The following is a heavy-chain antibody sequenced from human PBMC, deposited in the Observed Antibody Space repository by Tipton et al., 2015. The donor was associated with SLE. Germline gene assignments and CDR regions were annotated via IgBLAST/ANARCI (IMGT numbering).Heavy chain of an antibody. J-gene: IGHJ5*02. CDR3: AAESIVGASHGFDP. CDR1: GYTFTTYG. V-gene: IGHV1-18*01. Sequence: QSGPEVKKPGASVKVSCKASGYTFTTYGISWVRQAPGQGLEWMGWISPYYGDTNYAQKFQGRVTMTRDTSTSTAYMELSSLRSEDTAVYYCAAESIVGASHGFDPWGQGTLVTVSS. D-gene: IGHD1-26*01. CDR2: ISPYYGDT.